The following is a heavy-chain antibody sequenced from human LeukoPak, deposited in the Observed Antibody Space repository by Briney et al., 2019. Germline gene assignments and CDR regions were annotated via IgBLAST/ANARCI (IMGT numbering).Heavy chain of an antibody. CDR2: ISSDGTTT. D-gene: IGHD2-15*01. Sequence: GGSLRLSCEVSGFSFSTYSMNWVRQVPGKGLEWLSYISSDGTTTYYADSVKGRFTISRDNAKNSLYLRIYSLRAEDTAVYYCARRCSGGSCYHYYGMGVWGQGTTVTVSS. J-gene: IGHJ6*02. CDR3: ARRCSGGSCYHYYGMGV. CDR1: GFSFSTYS. V-gene: IGHV3-48*04.